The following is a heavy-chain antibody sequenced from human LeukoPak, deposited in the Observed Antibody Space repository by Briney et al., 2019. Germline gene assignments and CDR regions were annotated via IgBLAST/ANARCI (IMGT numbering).Heavy chain of an antibody. Sequence: SETLSLTCTVSGGXISSYYCSWIRQPPGKGLEWIGNIYYSGSTNYNPSLKSRVTISVDTSKNQFSLKLSSVTAADTAVYYCARDNGFGELFAEPHAFDIWGQGTMVTVSS. J-gene: IGHJ3*02. CDR3: ARDNGFGELFAEPHAFDI. V-gene: IGHV4-59*01. D-gene: IGHD3-10*01. CDR2: IYYSGST. CDR1: GGXISSYY.